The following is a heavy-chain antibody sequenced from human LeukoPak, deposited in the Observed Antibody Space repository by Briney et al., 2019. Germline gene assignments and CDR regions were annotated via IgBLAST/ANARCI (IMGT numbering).Heavy chain of an antibody. D-gene: IGHD2-2*01. V-gene: IGHV3-20*04. J-gene: IGHJ6*03. CDR1: GFRFDDYG. CDR2: TNWDGAST. CDR3: GRVYCSTTSCYDYYDYYMDV. Sequence: RSGGSLRLSCAASGFRFDDYGMSWVRHVPGKGLEWVSGTNWDGASTGYADSVKGRFTISRDNVKNFLYLQMNSLSVEDTALYFCGRVYCSTTSCYDYYDYYMDVWGKGTTVTVSS.